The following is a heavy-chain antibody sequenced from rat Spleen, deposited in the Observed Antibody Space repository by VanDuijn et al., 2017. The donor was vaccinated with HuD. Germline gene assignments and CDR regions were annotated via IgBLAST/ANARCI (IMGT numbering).Heavy chain of an antibody. CDR3: ARHGYNSYFDY. Sequence: EMQLQESGPGLVRPSQSLSLTCSVTDYSITSSYRWNWIRQFPGNKLEWMGFINSAGSTNYNPSLKSRVSITRDTSKKRFFLQVNSVTTEDTATYYCARHGYNSYFDYWGQGVMVTVSS. CDR2: INSAGST. CDR1: DYSITSSYR. D-gene: IGHD1-9*01. V-gene: IGHV3-3*01. J-gene: IGHJ2*01.